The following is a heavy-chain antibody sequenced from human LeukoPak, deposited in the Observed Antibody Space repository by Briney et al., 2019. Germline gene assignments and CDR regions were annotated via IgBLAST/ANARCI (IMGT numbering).Heavy chain of an antibody. CDR2: ISYDGTNE. V-gene: IGHV3-30*06. D-gene: IGHD3-22*01. J-gene: IGHJ4*02. Sequence: GGSLRLSCAASGFTLSTYGMHWVRQAPGKGLEWVAVISYDGTNENYGDSVKGRFTISRDNSKETLYLQMNSLRAEDTAVYYCARGPRSSGYPSHLDYWGQGTLVTVSS. CDR3: ARGPRSSGYPSHLDY. CDR1: GFTLSTYG.